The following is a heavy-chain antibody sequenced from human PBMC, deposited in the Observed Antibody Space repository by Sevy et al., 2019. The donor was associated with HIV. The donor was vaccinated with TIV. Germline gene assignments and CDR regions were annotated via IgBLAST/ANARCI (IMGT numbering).Heavy chain of an antibody. CDR3: AQWWNSRRIEY. CDR1: GFYFG. J-gene: IGHJ4*02. CDR2: IWYDGINK. Sequence: GGSLRLSCTASGFYFGIHWVRQAPGKGLEWVALIWYDGINKDYADSVKGRFTISRGNSKNTVFLQMNSLRAEDTGMYYCAQWWNSRRIEYWGQGTLVTVSA. V-gene: IGHV3-33*03. D-gene: IGHD3-22*01.